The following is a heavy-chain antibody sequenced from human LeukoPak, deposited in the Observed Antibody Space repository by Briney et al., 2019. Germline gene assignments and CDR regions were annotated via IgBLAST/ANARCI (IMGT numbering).Heavy chain of an antibody. CDR1: GYSLSSGYY. J-gene: IGHJ4*02. CDR3: ARVMYGSPYYFDY. V-gene: IGHV4-38-2*02. D-gene: IGHD2-8*01. CDR2: IYHSGST. Sequence: SETLSLTCTVSGYSLSSGYYWGWIRQPPGKGLEWIGRIYHSGSTYYNQSLKSRVTISVDTSKNQFSLKLSSVTAADTAVYYCARVMYGSPYYFDYWGQGTLVTVSS.